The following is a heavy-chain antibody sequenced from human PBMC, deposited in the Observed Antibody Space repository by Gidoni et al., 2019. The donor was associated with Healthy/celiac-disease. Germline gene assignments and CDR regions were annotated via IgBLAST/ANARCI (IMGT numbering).Heavy chain of an antibody. D-gene: IGHD4-17*01. V-gene: IGHV3-30*18. J-gene: IGHJ4*02. CDR3: AKDSRGGTYGDYVARFDY. Sequence: QVQLVESGGGVVQPGRSLRLSCAASGFPFMSYGMHWVRQAPGKGLEWVAVISYDGSNKYYADSVKGRFTISRDNSKNTLYLQMNSLRAEDTAVYYCAKDSRGGTYGDYVARFDYWGQGTLVTVSS. CDR1: GFPFMSYG. CDR2: ISYDGSNK.